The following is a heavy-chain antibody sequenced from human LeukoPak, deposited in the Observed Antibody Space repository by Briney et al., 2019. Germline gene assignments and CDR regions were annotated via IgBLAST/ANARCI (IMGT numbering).Heavy chain of an antibody. D-gene: IGHD4-17*01. J-gene: IGHJ5*02. V-gene: IGHV1-46*01. CDR3: AREGRTTANLRWFDP. CDR2: INPSGGST. Sequence: ASVKVSCKASGYTFTSYYMHWVRQAPGQGLEWMGIINPSGGSTSYAQKFQGRVTMTRDMSTSTVYMELSSLRSEDTAVYYCAREGRTTANLRWFDPWGQGTLVTVSS. CDR1: GYTFTSYY.